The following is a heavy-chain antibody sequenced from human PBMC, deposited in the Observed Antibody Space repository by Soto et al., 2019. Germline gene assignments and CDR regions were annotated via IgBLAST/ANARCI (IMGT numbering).Heavy chain of an antibody. D-gene: IGHD2-21*02. CDR3: ARRIYCGVGCYNKFYYGMDV. Sequence: QVQLVQSGAEVRKPGSSVEVSCMASGSTFSSYAVNWVRQAPGRGLEWIGRIIPVLGVTDYARRFQGRVTIAADGSRKTAYRELTSRISEDSAVYYCARRIYCGVGCYNKFYYGMDVRGQGTTVTVSS. CDR1: GSTFSSYA. J-gene: IGHJ6*02. CDR2: IIPVLGVT. V-gene: IGHV1-69*02.